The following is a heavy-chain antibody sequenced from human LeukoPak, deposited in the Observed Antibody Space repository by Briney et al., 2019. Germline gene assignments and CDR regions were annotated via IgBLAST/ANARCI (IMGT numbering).Heavy chain of an antibody. D-gene: IGHD6-13*01. CDR1: GGSISSSSYY. CDR3: ASTRSSWITNWFDP. V-gene: IGHV4-39*07. Sequence: SETLSLTCTVSGGSISSSSYYWGWIRQPPGKGLEWIGSIYYSGSTYYNPSLKSRVTISVDTSKNQFSLKLSSVTAADTAVYYCASTRSSWITNWFDPWGQGTLVTVSS. CDR2: IYYSGST. J-gene: IGHJ5*02.